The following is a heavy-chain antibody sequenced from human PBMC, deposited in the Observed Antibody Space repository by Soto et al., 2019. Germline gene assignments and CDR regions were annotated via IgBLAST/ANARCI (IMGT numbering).Heavy chain of an antibody. CDR2: IYYSGST. CDR3: ARGYCSGGSCYFPYYYYGMDV. V-gene: IGHV4-59*01. CDR1: GGSISSYY. J-gene: IGHJ6*02. Sequence: SETLSLTCTVSGGSISSYYWSWIRQPPGKGLEWIGYIYYSGSTNYNPSLKSRVTISVDTSKNQFSLKLSSVTAADTAVYYCARGYCSGGSCYFPYYYYGMDVWGQGTTVTVS. D-gene: IGHD2-15*01.